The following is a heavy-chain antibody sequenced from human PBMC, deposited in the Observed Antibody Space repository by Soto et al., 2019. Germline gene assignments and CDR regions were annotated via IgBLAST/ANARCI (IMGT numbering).Heavy chain of an antibody. CDR2: ISYDGSTK. D-gene: IGHD2-15*01. J-gene: IGHJ4*02. CDR1: GFTFSSYG. V-gene: IGHV3-30*18. CDR3: AKAVPLVD. Sequence: QVQLVESGGGVVQPGRSLRLSCAASGFTFSSYGMHWVRQAPGKGLEWVAVISYDGSTKYYADSVKGRFTISRDNSKNSLYLHMNSLGAEDTAVYYCAKAVPLVDWGQGTLVTVSS.